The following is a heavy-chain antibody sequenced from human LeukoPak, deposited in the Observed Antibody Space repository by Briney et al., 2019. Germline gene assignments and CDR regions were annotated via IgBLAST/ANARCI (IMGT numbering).Heavy chain of an antibody. V-gene: IGHV3-53*01. J-gene: IGHJ4*02. CDR1: GFFVSNNY. CDR2: IYSGGDT. D-gene: IGHD3-10*01. Sequence: PGGSLRLSCAASGFFVSNNYMSWVRQAPGKGLEWVSVIYSGGDTYYADSVKGRFTISRDNSKNTLYLQMNRLRAEDTAIYYCAAAGDYWGQGTLVTVSS. CDR3: AAAGDY.